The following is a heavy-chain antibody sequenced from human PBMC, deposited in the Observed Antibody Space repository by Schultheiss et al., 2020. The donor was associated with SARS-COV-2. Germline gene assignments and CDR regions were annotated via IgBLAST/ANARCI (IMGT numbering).Heavy chain of an antibody. J-gene: IGHJ2*01. V-gene: IGHV4-34*01. CDR3: ARLTVTTNWYFDL. CDR2: INHSGST. D-gene: IGHD4-11*01. CDR1: GGSISSYY. Sequence: SETLSLTCTVSGGSISSYYWSWIRQPPGKGLEWIGEINHSGSTNYNPSLKSRVTISVDTSKNQFSLKLSSVTAADTAVYYCARLTVTTNWYFDLWGRGTLVTVSS.